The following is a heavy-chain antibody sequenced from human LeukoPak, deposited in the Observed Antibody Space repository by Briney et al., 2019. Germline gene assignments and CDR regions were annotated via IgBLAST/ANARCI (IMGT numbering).Heavy chain of an antibody. Sequence: KTSETLSLTCTVSGGSISSSSYYWGWIRQPPGKGLEWIGSIYYSGSTYDNPSLKSRVTISVDTSKNQFSLKLSSVTAADTAVYYCARIRSRDRYFDWLPTTNWFDPWGQGTLVTVSS. J-gene: IGHJ5*02. CDR1: GGSISSSSYY. CDR2: IYYSGST. V-gene: IGHV4-39*07. CDR3: ARIRSRDRYFDWLPTTNWFDP. D-gene: IGHD3-9*01.